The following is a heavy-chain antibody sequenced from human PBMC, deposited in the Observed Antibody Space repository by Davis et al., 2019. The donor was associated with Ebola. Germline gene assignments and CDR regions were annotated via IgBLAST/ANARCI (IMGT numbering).Heavy chain of an antibody. Sequence: PGGSLRLSCAASGFTFSSYGMSWVRQAPGKGLEWVSAISGTRGSTHYADSVKGRFTISRDNSKNTLILQMNSLRAEDTAIYYCAKEELKVFDYWGQGTPVTVSS. D-gene: IGHD3-10*01. CDR2: ISGTRGST. CDR1: GFTFSSYG. V-gene: IGHV3-23*01. CDR3: AKEELKVFDY. J-gene: IGHJ4*02.